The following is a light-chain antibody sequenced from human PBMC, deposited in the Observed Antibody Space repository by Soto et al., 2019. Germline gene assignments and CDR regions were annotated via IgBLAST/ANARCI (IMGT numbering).Light chain of an antibody. CDR2: DAS. V-gene: IGKV3-11*01. J-gene: IGKJ1*01. CDR3: QHYNRYSEA. Sequence: LTQSPVALSLSPWERATLSCRASQSVSSYLAWYQQKPGQAPRLLIYDASNRATGIPARFSGSGSGTDFTLTISSLQSADFATYYCQHYNRYSEAFGQGTKVDI. CDR1: QSVSSY.